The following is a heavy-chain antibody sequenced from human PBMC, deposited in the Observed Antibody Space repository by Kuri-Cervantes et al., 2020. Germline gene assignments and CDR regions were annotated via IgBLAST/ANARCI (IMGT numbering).Heavy chain of an antibody. J-gene: IGHJ4*02. CDR3: ARDPARDPIAAAPEYYFDY. Sequence: GESLKISCAASGFTFSDYYMSWIRQAPGKGLEWMGIINPSGGSTSYAQKLQGRVTMTRDTSTSTVYMELSSLRSEDTAVYYCARDPARDPIAAAPEYYFDYWGQGTLVTVSS. CDR2: INPSGGST. CDR1: GFTFSDYY. V-gene: IGHV1-46*01. D-gene: IGHD6-13*01.